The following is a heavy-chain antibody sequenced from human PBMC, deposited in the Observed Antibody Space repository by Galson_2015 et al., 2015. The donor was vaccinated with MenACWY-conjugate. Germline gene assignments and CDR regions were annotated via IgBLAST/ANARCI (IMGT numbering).Heavy chain of an antibody. V-gene: IGHV3-7*03. CDR3: ARGRYGMDV. J-gene: IGHJ6*02. CDR1: GFTFRNYW. Sequence: SLRLSCAVSGFTFRNYWMTWVRQAPGKGLEWVACIKKDGSEKYYVDSVKGRFTISRDNTKNSMYLEMNSLRAEDTAVYYCARGRYGMDVWGQGTPVAASS. CDR2: IKKDGSEK.